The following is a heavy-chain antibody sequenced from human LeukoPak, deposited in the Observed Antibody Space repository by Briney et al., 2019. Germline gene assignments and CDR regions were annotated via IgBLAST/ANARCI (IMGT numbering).Heavy chain of an antibody. CDR3: ARDQWELYYYYGMDV. D-gene: IGHD1-26*01. Sequence: ASVKVSCKASGYTFTGYYMHWVRQAPGQGLEWVGRINPNSGGTNYAQKFQGRVTMTRDTSISTAYMELSRLRSDDTAVYYCARDQWELYYYYGMDVWGQGTTVTVSS. CDR2: INPNSGGT. CDR1: GYTFTGYY. V-gene: IGHV1-2*06. J-gene: IGHJ6*02.